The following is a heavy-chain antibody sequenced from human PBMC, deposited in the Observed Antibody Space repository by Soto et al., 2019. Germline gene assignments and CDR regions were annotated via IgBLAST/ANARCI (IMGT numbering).Heavy chain of an antibody. V-gene: IGHV4-39*01. J-gene: IGHJ4*02. Sequence: TSETLSLTCTVSGGSISSRDSYWGWIRQPPGKGLEWIGSFHYSGSTYYNPSLKSRVTISRDVSQNTVFLYMSGLSVEDTAIYYCASGPQRNSLYFYWGQGTPVTVSS. CDR3: ASGPQRNSLYFY. CDR1: GGSISSRDSY. D-gene: IGHD1-7*01. CDR2: FHYSGST.